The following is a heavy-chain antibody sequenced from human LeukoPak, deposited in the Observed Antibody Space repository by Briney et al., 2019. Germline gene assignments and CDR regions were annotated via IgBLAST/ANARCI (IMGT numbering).Heavy chain of an antibody. CDR2: IGGSGGST. CDR3: AKDRQWLSGGFDY. Sequence: GGSLRLSCAASGFTFSSYAMSWVRQAPGKGLEWVSAIGGSGGSTYYADSVKGRFTISRDNSKNTLYLQMNSLRAEDTAVYYCAKDRQWLSGGFDYWGQGTLVTVSS. CDR1: GFTFSSYA. D-gene: IGHD6-19*01. J-gene: IGHJ4*02. V-gene: IGHV3-23*01.